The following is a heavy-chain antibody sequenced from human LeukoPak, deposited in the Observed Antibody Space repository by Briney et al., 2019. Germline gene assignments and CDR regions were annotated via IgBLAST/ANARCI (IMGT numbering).Heavy chain of an antibody. CDR3: ARDRDGETYWFDP. D-gene: IGHD4-17*01. CDR1: VSIVTTYF. V-gene: IGHV1-46*01. CDR2: INPSGGST. Sequence: ASVKVSCKPAVSIVTTYFINCVRQSPGQGLEWMGIINPSGGSTSYAQKFQGRVTMTRDTSTSTVYMELSSLRSEDTAGYYCARDRDGETYWFDPWGQGTLVTVSS. J-gene: IGHJ5*02.